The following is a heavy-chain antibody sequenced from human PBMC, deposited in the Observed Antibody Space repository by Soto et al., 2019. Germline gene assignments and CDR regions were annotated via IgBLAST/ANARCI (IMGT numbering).Heavy chain of an antibody. D-gene: IGHD6-19*01. CDR3: ATFSGRGWPRGHLDN. CDR1: DYTFTRNG. Sequence: QVQLVQSGAEVKKPGASVKVSCKASDYTFTRNGISWVRQAPGQGLEWMGWISGYGGSTNYAQKFQGRVTMTTDTPTTTPYIELRSLSPEATAVYYCATFSGRGWPRGHLDNWGQGTLVTVSS. CDR2: ISGYGGST. V-gene: IGHV1-18*01. J-gene: IGHJ4*02.